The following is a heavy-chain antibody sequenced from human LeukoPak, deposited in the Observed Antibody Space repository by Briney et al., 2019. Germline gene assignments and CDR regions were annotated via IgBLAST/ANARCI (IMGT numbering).Heavy chain of an antibody. J-gene: IGHJ4*02. CDR2: ISSDGGST. CDR1: GFTFSSYA. Sequence: GGSLRLSCSASGFTFSSYAMHWVRQAPGKGLEYVSAISSDGGSTYYADSVKGRFTISRDNSKNTLYLQMSSLRAEDTAVYYCVSPVGVRYSYGHSGWEIDYWGQGTLVTVSS. CDR3: VSPVGVRYSYGHSGWEIDY. D-gene: IGHD5-18*01. V-gene: IGHV3-64D*06.